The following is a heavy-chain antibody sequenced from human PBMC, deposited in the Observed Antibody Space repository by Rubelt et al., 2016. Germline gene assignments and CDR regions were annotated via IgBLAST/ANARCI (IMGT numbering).Heavy chain of an antibody. V-gene: IGHV3-30*03. Sequence: VQLVESGGGLVKPGGSLRLSCAASGFSFSNAWMHWVRQAPGKGLAWVAVISYDGSNKYYADSVKGRFTISRDNSKTTLYVQMNSLRAEDTAVYYCASEGSYSSGWYSQGEYYYGMDVWGQGTTVTVSS. CDR3: ASEGSYSSGWYSQGEYYYGMDV. CDR1: GFSFSNAW. J-gene: IGHJ6*02. CDR2: ISYDGSNK. D-gene: IGHD6-19*01.